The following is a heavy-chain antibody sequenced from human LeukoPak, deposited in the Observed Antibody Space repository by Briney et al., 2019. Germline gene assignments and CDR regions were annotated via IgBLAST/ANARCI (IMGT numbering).Heavy chain of an antibody. J-gene: IGHJ4*02. V-gene: IGHV3-30*03. CDR3: ARDLEDIVVVVAATVPDY. Sequence: PGRSLRLSCAASGFTFSSYGMHWVRQAPGKGLEWVAVISYDGSNKYYADSVKGRFTISRDNSKNTLYLQMNSLRAEDTAVYYCARDLEDIVVVVAATVPDYWGQGTLVTVSS. CDR2: ISYDGSNK. CDR1: GFTFSSYG. D-gene: IGHD2-15*01.